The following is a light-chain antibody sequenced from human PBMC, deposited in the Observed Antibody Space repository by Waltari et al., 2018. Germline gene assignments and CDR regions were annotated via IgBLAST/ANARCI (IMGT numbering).Light chain of an antibody. CDR3: MIWPADTYWV. J-gene: IGLJ3*02. CDR1: CDINVVSDS. V-gene: IGLV5-37*01. Sequence: QPVLNQPPSTTASPGESTRLTCTLPCDINVVSDSIYWYQKKPGSPPRYLLYHYSYSDKGQVSGVPRRFSGSKDASVNAGILLISGLQSEDEADYYCMIWPADTYWVFGGGTKLTVL. CDR2: HYSYSDK.